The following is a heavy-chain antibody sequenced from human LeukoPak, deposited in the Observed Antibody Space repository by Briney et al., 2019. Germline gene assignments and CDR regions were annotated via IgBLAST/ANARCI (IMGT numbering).Heavy chain of an antibody. CDR3: ARVYSSSHNWFDT. Sequence: SETLSLTCTVSGGSISTTSYFWAWIRQPPGEGLEWIGSIYYSGTTYYNSSLKSRVTISVERSKNHFSPNLSSLTAADTAVYYCARVYSSSHNWFDTWGQGTQVTVSS. V-gene: IGHV4-39*07. CDR2: IYYSGTT. J-gene: IGHJ5*02. D-gene: IGHD6-13*01. CDR1: GGSISTTSYF.